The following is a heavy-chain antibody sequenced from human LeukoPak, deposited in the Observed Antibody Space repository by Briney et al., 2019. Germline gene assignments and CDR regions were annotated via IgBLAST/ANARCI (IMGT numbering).Heavy chain of an antibody. D-gene: IGHD3-3*01. CDR3: TRVPIFGVVFWFDP. Sequence: GGSLRLSCTASGFTFGDYAMSWFRQAPGKGLEWVGFIRSKAYGGTTEYAASVKGRFTISRDDSKSIAYLQMNSLKTEDTAVYYCTRVPIFGVVFWFDPWGQGTLVTVSS. V-gene: IGHV3-49*03. CDR2: IRSKAYGGTT. J-gene: IGHJ5*02. CDR1: GFTFGDYA.